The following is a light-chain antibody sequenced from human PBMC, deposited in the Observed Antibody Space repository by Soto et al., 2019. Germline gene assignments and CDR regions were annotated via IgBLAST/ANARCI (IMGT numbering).Light chain of an antibody. Sequence: EIVMPQSPATLSVSPGERATLSCRASQSVGSNLAWYQQKPGQAPRLLIYGASTRATGIPARFSGSGSGTEFTLTISSLQSEDFAVYYCHQYNNWPPYTFGQGTKLEIK. CDR2: GAS. CDR3: HQYNNWPPYT. J-gene: IGKJ2*01. V-gene: IGKV3D-15*01. CDR1: QSVGSN.